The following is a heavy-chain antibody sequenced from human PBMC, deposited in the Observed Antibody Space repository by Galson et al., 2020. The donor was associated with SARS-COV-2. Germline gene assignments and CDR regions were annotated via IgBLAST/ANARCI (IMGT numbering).Heavy chain of an antibody. V-gene: IGHV5-51*01. D-gene: IGHD2-2*01. J-gene: IGHJ4*02. Sequence: GESLKISCKGSGYSFTNYWIGWVRQMPGKGLELMGIIYPGDSDTTYSPSFQGQVTISADKSISTAYLQWSSLKASDSAMYYCAKGVLPTAKFYFDFWGQGTLATASS. CDR1: GYSFTNYW. CDR3: AKGVLPTAKFYFDF. CDR2: IYPGDSDT.